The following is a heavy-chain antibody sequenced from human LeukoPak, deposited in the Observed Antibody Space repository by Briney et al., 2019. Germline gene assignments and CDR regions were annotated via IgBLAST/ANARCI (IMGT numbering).Heavy chain of an antibody. CDR1: GGSISSYY. D-gene: IGHD1-26*01. V-gene: IGHV4-34*01. Sequence: PSETLSLTCTVSGGSISSYYWSWIRQPPGKGLEWIGEINHSGSTNYNPSLKSRVTITVDTSKNQFSLKLSSVTAADTAVYYCARFPYSGSNYYYYGMDVWGQGTTVTVSS. J-gene: IGHJ6*02. CDR2: INHSGST. CDR3: ARFPYSGSNYYYYGMDV.